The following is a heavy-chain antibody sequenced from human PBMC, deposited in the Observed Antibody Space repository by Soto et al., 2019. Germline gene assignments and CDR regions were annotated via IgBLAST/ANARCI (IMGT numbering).Heavy chain of an antibody. CDR1: GGSISSSSYY. J-gene: IGHJ4*02. Sequence: SETLSLTCTVSGGSISSSSYYWGWIRQPPGKGLEWIGSIYYSGSTYYNPSLKSRVTISVDTSKNQFSLKLSSVTAADTAVYYCARLELLLWFGELLSQYYFDYWGQGTLVTVSS. V-gene: IGHV4-39*01. D-gene: IGHD3-10*01. CDR3: ARLELLLWFGELLSQYYFDY. CDR2: IYYSGST.